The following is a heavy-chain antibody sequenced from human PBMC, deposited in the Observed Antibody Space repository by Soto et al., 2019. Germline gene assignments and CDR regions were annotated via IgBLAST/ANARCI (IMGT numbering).Heavy chain of an antibody. V-gene: IGHV3-33*01. D-gene: IGHD3-10*01. Sequence: GGSLRLSCAASGFTFSSYGMHWVRQAPGKGLEWAAVIWYDGSNKYYADSVKGRFTISRDNSKNTLYLQMNSLRAEDTAVYYCARDGQGSMVRGVISPYYYYGMDVWGQGTTVTVSS. J-gene: IGHJ6*02. CDR2: IWYDGSNK. CDR3: ARDGQGSMVRGVISPYYYYGMDV. CDR1: GFTFSSYG.